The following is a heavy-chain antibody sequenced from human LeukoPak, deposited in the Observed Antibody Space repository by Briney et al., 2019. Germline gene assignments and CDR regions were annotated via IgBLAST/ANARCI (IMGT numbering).Heavy chain of an antibody. J-gene: IGHJ1*01. V-gene: IGHV3-9*01. CDR2: ISWNSVTI. CDR1: GFNFDDSA. D-gene: IGHD2-8*01. CDR3: AEAVGYCTNGVCYKYFHH. Sequence: PDSSLRLSCAASGFNFDDSAMHWVRQAPGKGLEWVSGISWNSVTIAYADSVKGRFTISRDNGKNSLYLQMNSLRADDTALYYCAEAVGYCTNGVCYKYFHHWGQGTLVTVSS.